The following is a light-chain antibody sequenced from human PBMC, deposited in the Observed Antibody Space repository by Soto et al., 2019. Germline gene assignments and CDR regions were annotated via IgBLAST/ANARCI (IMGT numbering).Light chain of an antibody. Sequence: QPVLTQSPSASASLGASVKLTCTLSSGHSSYAIAWHQQQPQKGPRYLMKLNSDGSHTKGDGIPDRFSGSSSGAERYLTISSLQSEDEADYYCQTWGWGVFGGGTKLTVL. V-gene: IGLV4-69*01. CDR1: SGHSSYA. CDR2: LNSDGSH. J-gene: IGLJ3*02. CDR3: QTWGWGV.